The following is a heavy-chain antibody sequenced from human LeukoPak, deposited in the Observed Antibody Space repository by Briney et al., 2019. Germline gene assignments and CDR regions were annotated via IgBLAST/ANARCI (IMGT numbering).Heavy chain of an antibody. D-gene: IGHD3-10*01. Sequence: ASVKVSCKASGYTFTSYDINWVRQATGHGPECLGWMNPNSGNTGYAQIFQGRVSMTRNTSISTAYVELSSLRSEDTAVYYCARFRLHYGGSGSYPDFDYWGQGTLVTVSS. CDR1: GYTFTSYD. CDR3: ARFRLHYGGSGSYPDFDY. J-gene: IGHJ4*02. V-gene: IGHV1-8*01. CDR2: MNPNSGNT.